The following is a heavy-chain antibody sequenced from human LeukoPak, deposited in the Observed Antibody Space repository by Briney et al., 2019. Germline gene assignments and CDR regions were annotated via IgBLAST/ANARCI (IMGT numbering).Heavy chain of an antibody. CDR1: GFTFSSYG. D-gene: IGHD2-8*01. CDR2: IQYDGSNK. CDR3: AKDRCSNGIGCYYYYMDL. J-gene: IGHJ6*03. V-gene: IGHV3-30*02. Sequence: GGSLRLSCAASGFTFSSYGMHWVRQAPGKGLEWVAYIQYDGSNKQYADSVKGRFSISRDSSKNVLYLQMNSLRAEDTAVYYCAKDRCSNGIGCYYYYMDLWGKGTTVTISS.